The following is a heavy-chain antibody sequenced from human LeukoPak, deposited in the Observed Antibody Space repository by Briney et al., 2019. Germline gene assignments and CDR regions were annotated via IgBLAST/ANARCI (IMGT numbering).Heavy chain of an antibody. CDR3: ARDPRYSSSWYRQGGAFDI. D-gene: IGHD6-13*01. CDR2: ISYDGSNK. V-gene: IGHV3-30-3*01. Sequence: GGSLRLSCAASGFTFSSYAMHWVRQAPGKGLEWVAVISYDGSNKYYADSVKGRFTISRDNSKNTLYLQMNSLRAEDTAVYYCARDPRYSSSWYRQGGAFDIWGQGTMVTVSS. J-gene: IGHJ3*02. CDR1: GFTFSSYA.